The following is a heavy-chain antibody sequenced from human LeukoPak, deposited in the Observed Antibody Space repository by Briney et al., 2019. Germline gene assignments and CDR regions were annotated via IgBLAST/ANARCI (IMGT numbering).Heavy chain of an antibody. CDR3: AKVSGYDPYYYGMDV. CDR2: ISYDGSNK. V-gene: IGHV3-30*18. D-gene: IGHD5-12*01. Sequence: PGGSLRLSCAASGFTFSSYDMHWVRQAPGKGLEWVAVISYDGSNKYYADSVKGRFTISRDNSKNTLYLQMNSLRAEDTAVYYCAKVSGYDPYYYGMDVWGQGTTVTVSS. J-gene: IGHJ6*02. CDR1: GFTFSSYD.